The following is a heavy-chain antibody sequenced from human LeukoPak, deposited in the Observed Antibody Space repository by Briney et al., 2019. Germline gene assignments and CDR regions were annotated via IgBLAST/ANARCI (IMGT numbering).Heavy chain of an antibody. CDR3: ARGPGTYYGSGTRDAFDI. J-gene: IGHJ3*02. CDR2: INPNSGGT. CDR1: GYTFTGYY. D-gene: IGHD3-10*01. Sequence: GASVKVSCKASGYTFTGYYMHWVRQAPGQGLEWMGWINPNSGGTNYAQKFQGRVTMTRDTSISTAYMELSRLRSDDTAVYYCARGPGTYYGSGTRDAFDIWGQGTMVTVSS. V-gene: IGHV1-2*02.